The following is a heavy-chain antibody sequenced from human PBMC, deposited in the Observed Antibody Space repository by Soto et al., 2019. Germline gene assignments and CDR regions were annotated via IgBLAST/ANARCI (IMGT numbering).Heavy chain of an antibody. Sequence: QVQLVQSGVEVKKPGASVKVSCKASGYTFTNYAISWVRQAPGRGLEWMGWGNTYNGNPNYAQMFQGRVTMTTDTSTGTAYMELRSLKADDSAVYYCARASPYSTDWQRFDSWGHGTLVTVSS. V-gene: IGHV1-18*01. CDR1: GYTFTNYA. J-gene: IGHJ5*01. CDR2: GNTYNGNP. D-gene: IGHD6-13*01. CDR3: ARASPYSTDWQRFDS.